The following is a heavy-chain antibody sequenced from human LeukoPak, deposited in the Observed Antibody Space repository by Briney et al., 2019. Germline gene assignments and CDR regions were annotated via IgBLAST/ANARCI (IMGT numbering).Heavy chain of an antibody. V-gene: IGHV4-34*01. CDR3: ARGGVTPYFDY. CDR2: INHSGST. CDR1: GGSFRGYY. J-gene: IGHJ4*02. D-gene: IGHD2-21*02. Sequence: SETLSLTCAVYGGSFRGYYWSWIRQPPGKGLEWIGEINHSGSTNYNPSLKSRVTISVDTSKNQFSLKLSSVTAADTAVYYCARGGVTPYFDYWGQGTLVTVSS.